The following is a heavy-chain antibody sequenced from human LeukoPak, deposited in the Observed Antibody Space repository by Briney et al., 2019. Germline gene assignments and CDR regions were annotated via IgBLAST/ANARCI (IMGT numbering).Heavy chain of an antibody. Sequence: GGSPRLSCAASGFTFSNFAMSWVRQAPGKGLEWVSSISGSGISTYYADSLKGRFTISRDNFKNTLFLQLNSLRAEDTAVYYCAKDLRGYDMDFDYWGQGTLATVSS. CDR1: GFTFSNFA. CDR2: ISGSGIST. CDR3: AKDLRGYDMDFDY. J-gene: IGHJ4*02. D-gene: IGHD5-12*01. V-gene: IGHV3-23*01.